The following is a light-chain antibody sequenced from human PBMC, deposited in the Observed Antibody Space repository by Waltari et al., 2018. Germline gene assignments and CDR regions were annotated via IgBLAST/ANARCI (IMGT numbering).Light chain of an antibody. CDR1: SLRTSY. V-gene: IGLV3-19*01. J-gene: IGLJ2*01. CDR3: SSRNGRENDVI. Sequence: SFELTQDPAVSVALGQTVRITCQGDSLRTSYASWYQLKPGQAPLLVTYGKDKRPSGIPDRISGYSSGTTSSLTITGAQAEDEADYYCSSRNGRENDVIFAGGTKLTVL. CDR2: GKD.